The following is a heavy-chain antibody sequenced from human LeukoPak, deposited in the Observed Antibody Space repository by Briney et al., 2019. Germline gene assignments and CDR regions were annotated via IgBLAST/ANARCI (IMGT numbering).Heavy chain of an antibody. J-gene: IGHJ4*02. CDR2: IYYSGST. V-gene: IGHV4-59*01. CDR1: GGSISSYY. CDR3: ARGPTAYYFDY. Sequence: SETLSLTCTVSGGSISSYYWSWIRQPPGKGLEWIGYIYYSGSTNYNPSLKSRVTISVDTSKNQFSLKLSSVTAADTAVYYCARGPTAYYFDYWGQGTLVTVSS.